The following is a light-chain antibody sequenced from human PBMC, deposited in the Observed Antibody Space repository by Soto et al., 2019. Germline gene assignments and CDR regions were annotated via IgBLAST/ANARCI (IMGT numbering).Light chain of an antibody. CDR2: EVT. V-gene: IGLV2-8*01. Sequence: QSVLTQPPSASGSPGQSVTISCTGTISDVGNYNYVSWYQQHPGKAPKVLIYEVTKRPSGVPDRFSGSKSGNTASLTVSGLQAEDEADYFCSSYAGSNTFLFGGGTKLTVL. CDR3: SSYAGSNTFL. J-gene: IGLJ2*01. CDR1: ISDVGNYNY.